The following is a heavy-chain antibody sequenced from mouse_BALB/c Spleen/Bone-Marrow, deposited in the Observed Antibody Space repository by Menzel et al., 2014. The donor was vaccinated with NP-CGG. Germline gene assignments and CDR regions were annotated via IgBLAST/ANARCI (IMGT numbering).Heavy chain of an antibody. J-gene: IGHJ3*01. D-gene: IGHD2-3*01. CDR1: GFTFSSYG. Sequence: EVMLVESGGGLVQPGGSLKLSCTASGFTFSSYGLSWVRQTPDKRLELVATINRNGGTNSYPDSVKGRFTISRDNAKNTLYLQMSGLKSEDTALYYCARGVDDYSWFAYWGQGTLVTVSA. CDR2: INRNGGTN. V-gene: IGHV5-6-3*01. CDR3: ARGVDDYSWFAY.